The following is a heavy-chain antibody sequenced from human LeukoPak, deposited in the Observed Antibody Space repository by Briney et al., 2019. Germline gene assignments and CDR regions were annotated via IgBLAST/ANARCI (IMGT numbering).Heavy chain of an antibody. J-gene: IGHJ4*02. V-gene: IGHV1-24*01. CDR3: ATGGILAVGGRDY. D-gene: IGHD2-8*02. CDR1: GFTFSSYS. Sequence: PGGSLRLSCAASGFTFSSYSMNWVRQAPGKGLEWMGGFDPEDGEAIYAQKFQGRVTMTEDTSTDTAYMELSSLRSEDTAVYYCATGGILAVGGRDYWGQGTLVTVSS. CDR2: FDPEDGEA.